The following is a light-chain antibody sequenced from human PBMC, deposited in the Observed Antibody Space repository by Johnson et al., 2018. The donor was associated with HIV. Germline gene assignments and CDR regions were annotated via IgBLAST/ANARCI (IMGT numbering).Light chain of an antibody. CDR2: DNN. Sequence: QSVLTQPPSVSAAPGQKVTISCSGSSSNIGNNYVSWYQQLPGTAPKLLIYDNNKRPSGIPDRFSGSKSGTSATLGITGLQTGDEADYYCGTWDSSLSANVVGTGTKVTVL. CDR3: GTWDSSLSANV. CDR1: SSNIGNNY. J-gene: IGLJ1*01. V-gene: IGLV1-51*01.